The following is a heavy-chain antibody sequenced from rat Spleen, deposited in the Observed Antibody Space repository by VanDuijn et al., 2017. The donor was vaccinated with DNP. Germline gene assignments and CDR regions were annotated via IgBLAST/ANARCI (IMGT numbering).Heavy chain of an antibody. V-gene: IGHV5S13*01. CDR2: ISSGGGIT. CDR1: GFTFNNYW. CDR3: ARPDY. J-gene: IGHJ2*01. Sequence: EVQLVESGGDLVQPGRSLTLSCVASGFTFNNYWMAWVRQAPTKGLEWVASISSGGGITDYRDSVKGRFTISRDDAKNTQYLQMDSLRSEDTATYYCARPDYWGQGVMVTVSS.